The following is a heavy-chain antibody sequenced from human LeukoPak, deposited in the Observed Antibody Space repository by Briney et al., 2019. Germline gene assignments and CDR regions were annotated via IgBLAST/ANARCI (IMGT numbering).Heavy chain of an antibody. CDR3: GVGATTYSHFIDY. D-gene: IGHD1-26*01. V-gene: IGHV1-2*02. J-gene: IGHJ4*02. CDR1: GYTFTGYY. CDR2: INPNSGGT. Sequence: ASVKVSCKASGYTFTGYYMHWVRQAPRQGLEWMGWINPNSGGTNYAQKFQGRVTMTRDTSISTAYMELSRLRSDDTAVYYCGVGATTYSHFIDYWGQGTLVTVSS.